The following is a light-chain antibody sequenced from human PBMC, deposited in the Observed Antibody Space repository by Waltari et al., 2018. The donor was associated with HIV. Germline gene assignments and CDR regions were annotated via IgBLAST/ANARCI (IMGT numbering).Light chain of an antibody. CDR1: SSNIGADSS. CDR3: QSYDTSLGGPV. Sequence: QSVLTQPPSVSGAPGQRITISCTGGSSNIGADSSVHWYQQFPGTAPKLLIYGDTNRPSGVPDRFSGSKSGTSASLAITGLQPEDEADYYCQSYDTSLGGPVFGGGTRLTVL. V-gene: IGLV1-40*01. CDR2: GDT. J-gene: IGLJ3*02.